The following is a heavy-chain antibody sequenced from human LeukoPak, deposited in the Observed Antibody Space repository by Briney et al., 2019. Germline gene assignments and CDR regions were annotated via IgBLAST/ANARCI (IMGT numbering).Heavy chain of an antibody. D-gene: IGHD4-11*01. CDR2: ISSSTSTI. V-gene: IGHV3-48*01. CDR3: ARVLPYDYINRFDR. Sequence: GGSLRLSCAASGFTLSIYSMNWVRQAPGKGLEWVSYISSSTSTIYYTDSVKERFTISRDSDKKSLYLQMNSRRAEDTAVYYCARVLPYDYINRFDRWGQGTLVTVSS. CDR1: GFTLSIYS. J-gene: IGHJ5*02.